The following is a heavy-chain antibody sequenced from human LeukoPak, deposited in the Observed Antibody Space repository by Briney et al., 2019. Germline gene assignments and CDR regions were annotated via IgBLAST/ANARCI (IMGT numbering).Heavy chain of an antibody. CDR1: GFTFSSYG. CDR3: ARSGWGFLEWLVDRRENNWFDP. Sequence: GGSLRLSCAASGFTFSSYGMIWVRQAPGKGLEWVSGISGSGGSTYLADSVKGRFTISRDNSKNTLYLEMNSLRADDTAVYYCARSGWGFLEWLVDRRENNWFDPWGQGTLVTVSS. D-gene: IGHD3-3*01. CDR2: ISGSGGST. J-gene: IGHJ5*02. V-gene: IGHV3-23*01.